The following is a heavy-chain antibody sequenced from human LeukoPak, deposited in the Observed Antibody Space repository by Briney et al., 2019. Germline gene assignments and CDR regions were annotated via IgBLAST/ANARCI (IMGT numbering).Heavy chain of an antibody. V-gene: IGHV3-11*04. CDR3: ARSGKIYFDWLLDY. CDR1: GFTFSDYY. D-gene: IGHD3-9*01. CDR2: IGRSGTTI. J-gene: IGHJ4*02. Sequence: GGSLRLSCAASGFTFSDYYMSWIRQAPGKGLEWVSYIGRSGTTIHYADPVKGRFTSSWDNAKKSLYLQMNSLRAEDTAVYYCARSGKIYFDWLLDYWGQGTLVTVSS.